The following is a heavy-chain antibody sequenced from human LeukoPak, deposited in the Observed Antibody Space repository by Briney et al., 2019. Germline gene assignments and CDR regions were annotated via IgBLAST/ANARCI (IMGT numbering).Heavy chain of an antibody. D-gene: IGHD2-2*01. J-gene: IGHJ4*02. V-gene: IGHV3-23*01. CDR2: ISGSGGST. CDR1: GFTFSSYA. CDR3: AKPPSRGPAAPRSY. Sequence: PGGSLRLSCAASGFTFSSYAMSWVRQAPGKGLEWVSAISGSGGSTYYADSVKGRFTISRDNSKNTLYLQMNSLRAEDTAVYYCAKPPSRGPAAPRSYWGQGTLVTVSS.